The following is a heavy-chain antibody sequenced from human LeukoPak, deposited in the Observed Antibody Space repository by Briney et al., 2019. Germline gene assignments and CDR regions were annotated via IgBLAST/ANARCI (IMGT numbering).Heavy chain of an antibody. CDR1: GFTFSRYW. D-gene: IGHD3-22*01. CDR2: IKEEGSGK. Sequence: PGGSLRLSCAASGFTFSRYWMTWVRQAPGKGLECVANIKEEGSGKNYVDSMKGRFTISRDNAKNSLYLQMNTLRAEDTAVYYCARYYYNDNGYSEDAFDIWGQGTMVTVSS. CDR3: ARYYYNDNGYSEDAFDI. V-gene: IGHV3-7*01. J-gene: IGHJ3*02.